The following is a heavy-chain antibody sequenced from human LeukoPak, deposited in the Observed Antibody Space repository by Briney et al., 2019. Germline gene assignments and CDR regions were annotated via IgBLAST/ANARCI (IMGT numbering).Heavy chain of an antibody. J-gene: IGHJ4*02. Sequence: GGSLRLSCAASGFTFSSYWMSWVRQAPGKGLEWVANIKQDGSEKYYVDSVKGRFTISRDNAKNSLYLQMNSLRAEDTAVYYCAKSNSPYYFDYWGQGTLVTVSS. CDR1: GFTFSSYW. CDR2: IKQDGSEK. CDR3: AKSNSPYYFDY. V-gene: IGHV3-7*05. D-gene: IGHD5-24*01.